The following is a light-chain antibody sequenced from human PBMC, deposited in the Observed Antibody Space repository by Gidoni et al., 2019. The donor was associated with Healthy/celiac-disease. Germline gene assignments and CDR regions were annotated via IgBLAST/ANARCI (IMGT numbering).Light chain of an antibody. CDR1: QGISSW. CDR3: QQANSFPIT. CDR2: AAS. V-gene: IGKV1-12*01. J-gene: IGKJ5*01. Sequence: DIQMTQSPSSVSASVGDRVTITCRASQGISSWLDWYQQKPGKAPKLLIYAASSLQSGVPSKFSGSGSGTDFTLTISSLQPEDFATYYCQQANSFPITFXQXTRLEIK.